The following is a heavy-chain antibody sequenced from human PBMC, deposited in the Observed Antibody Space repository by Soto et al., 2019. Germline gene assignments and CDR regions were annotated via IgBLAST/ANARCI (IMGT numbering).Heavy chain of an antibody. CDR2: LSYDGSNK. V-gene: IGHV3-30-3*01. Sequence: GGSLRLSCAASGFTFGYYWMSWVRQAPGKGLECVAVLSYDGSNKYYADSVKGRFTISRDNSKNTLYLQMDSLRTEDTALYYCARDVVSGSSQYYYYFYGMDVWGQGTTVTVSS. CDR3: ARDVVSGSSQYYYYFYGMDV. J-gene: IGHJ6*02. D-gene: IGHD1-26*01. CDR1: GFTFGYYW.